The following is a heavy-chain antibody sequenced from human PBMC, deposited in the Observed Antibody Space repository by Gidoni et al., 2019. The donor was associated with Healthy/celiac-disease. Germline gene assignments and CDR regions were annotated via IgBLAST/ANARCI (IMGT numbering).Heavy chain of an antibody. Sequence: QVQLVQSGAEVKKHGSSVKVSCKASGGTLSSYAINWVRQAPGQGLDGMGGIIPIFGTANYAQKFQGRVTITADESTSTAYMELSSLRSEDTAVYYCARAGDYGSVSPSFDNWGQGTLVTVSS. CDR1: GGTLSSYA. CDR2: IIPIFGTA. V-gene: IGHV1-69*01. D-gene: IGHD3-10*01. J-gene: IGHJ4*02. CDR3: ARAGDYGSVSPSFDN.